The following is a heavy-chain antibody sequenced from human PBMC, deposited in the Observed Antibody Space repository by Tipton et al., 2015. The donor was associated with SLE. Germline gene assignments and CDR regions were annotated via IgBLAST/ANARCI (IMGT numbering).Heavy chain of an antibody. CDR1: GGSISSYY. CDR3: ASYGVALDY. CDR2: IYYSGST. Sequence: TLSLTCTVSGGSISSYYWSWIRLPPGKGLEWIGYIYYSGSTNYNPSLKSRVTISVDTSKNQFSLKLSSVTAADTAVYYCASYGVALDYWGQGTLVTVSS. J-gene: IGHJ4*02. D-gene: IGHD3-3*01. V-gene: IGHV4-59*01.